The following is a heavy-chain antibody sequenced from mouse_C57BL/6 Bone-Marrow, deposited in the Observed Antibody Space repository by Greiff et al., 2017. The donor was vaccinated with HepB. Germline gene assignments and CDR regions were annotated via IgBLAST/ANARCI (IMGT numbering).Heavy chain of an antibody. D-gene: IGHD1-1*01. V-gene: IGHV5-2*01. J-gene: IGHJ4*01. CDR1: EYEFPSHD. CDR3: APPYYYGSSPYAMDY. CDR2: INSDGGST. Sequence: EVQRVESGGGLVQPGESLKLSCESNEYEFPSHDMSWVRKTPEKRLELVAAINSDGGSTYYPDTMERRFIISRDNTKKTLYLQMSSLRSEDTALYYCAPPYYYGSSPYAMDYWGQGTSVTVSS.